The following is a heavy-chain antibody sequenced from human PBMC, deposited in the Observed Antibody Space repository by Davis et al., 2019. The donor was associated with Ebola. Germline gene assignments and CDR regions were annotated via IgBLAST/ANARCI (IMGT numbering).Heavy chain of an antibody. CDR1: GFTFSSYS. J-gene: IGHJ5*02. D-gene: IGHD6-6*01. V-gene: IGHV3-21*05. CDR3: ARGRWVAARWFDP. Sequence: GGSLRLSCAASGFTFSSYSMNWVRQAPGKGLEWVSYISSSSSYIYYADSVKGRFTISRDNSKNTLYLQMNSLRAEDTAVYYCARGRWVAARWFDPWGQGTLVTVSS. CDR2: ISSSSSYI.